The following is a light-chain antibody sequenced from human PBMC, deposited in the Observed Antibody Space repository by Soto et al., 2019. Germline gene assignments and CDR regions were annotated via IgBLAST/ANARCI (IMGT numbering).Light chain of an antibody. CDR3: SSYTGSSTLVV. V-gene: IGLV2-14*03. Sequence: QSVLTQPASVSGSPGQSITFSCTGTSSDIGGYNFVSWYQQHPGKAPKLMIFDVTNRPSGVSDRFSGSKSGETASLTISGLQAEDEADYYCSSYTGSSTLVVFGGGTKLTVL. CDR2: DVT. CDR1: SSDIGGYNF. J-gene: IGLJ3*02.